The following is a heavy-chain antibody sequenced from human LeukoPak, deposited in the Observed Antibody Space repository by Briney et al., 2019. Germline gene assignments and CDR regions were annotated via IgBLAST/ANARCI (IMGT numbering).Heavy chain of an antibody. D-gene: IGHD2-15*01. Sequence: GASVKVSCKASGYTFTSYYMHWVRQAPGQGLEWMGGIIPIFGTANYAQKFQGRVTITADKSTSTAYMELSSLRSEDTAVYYCVRRTRHCSGGSCYSDFDYWGQGTLVTVSS. CDR2: IIPIFGTA. V-gene: IGHV1-69*06. J-gene: IGHJ4*02. CDR3: VRRTRHCSGGSCYSDFDY. CDR1: GYTFTSYY.